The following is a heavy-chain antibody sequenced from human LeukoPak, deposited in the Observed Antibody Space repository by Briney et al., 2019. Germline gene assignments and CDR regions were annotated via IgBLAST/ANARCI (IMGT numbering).Heavy chain of an antibody. J-gene: IGHJ4*02. CDR2: IIPIFGTA. CDR1: GGTFSSYA. V-gene: IGHV1-69*05. D-gene: IGHD3-3*01. Sequence: SVKVSCKASGGTFSSYAISWVREAPGQGLEWMGGIIPIFGTANYAQKFQGRVTITTDESTSTAYMELSSLRSEDTAVYYCAGCGKFLEWFILYYWGQGTLVTVSS. CDR3: AGCGKFLEWFILYY.